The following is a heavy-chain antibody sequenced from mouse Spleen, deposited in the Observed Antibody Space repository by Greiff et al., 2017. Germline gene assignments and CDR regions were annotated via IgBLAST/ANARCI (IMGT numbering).Heavy chain of an antibody. V-gene: IGHV1-54*01. D-gene: IGHD2-4*01. CDR2: INPGSGGT. Sequence: VQLQQSGAELVRPGTSVKVSCKASGYAFTNYLIEWVKQRPGQGLEWIGVINPGSGGTNYNEKFKGKATLTADKSSSTAYMQLSSLTSEDSAVYYCARWRALYDYRYWYFDVWGAGTTVTVSS. CDR1: GYAFTNYL. CDR3: ARWRALYDYRYWYFDV. J-gene: IGHJ1*01.